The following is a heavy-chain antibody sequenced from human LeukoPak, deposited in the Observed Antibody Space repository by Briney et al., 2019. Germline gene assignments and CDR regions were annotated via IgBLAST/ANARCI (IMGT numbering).Heavy chain of an antibody. D-gene: IGHD1-1*01. CDR3: AHRLVATGTRVFDY. Sequence: SGPTLVNPTQTLTLTCTFSGFSLSTSAVGVGWIRQPPGEALEWLGIIYWNDDKYYSPSLKSRLTITKDTSKNQVVLTMTRMDPVDTATYYCAHRLVATGTRVFDYWGQGTLVTVSS. CDR2: IYWNDDK. J-gene: IGHJ4*02. V-gene: IGHV2-5*01. CDR1: GFSLSTSAVG.